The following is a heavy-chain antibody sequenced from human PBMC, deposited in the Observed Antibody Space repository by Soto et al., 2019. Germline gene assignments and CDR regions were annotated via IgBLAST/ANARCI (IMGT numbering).Heavy chain of an antibody. Sequence: QLQLQESGRGLVKPSETLSLTCTVSSGSISSSGYYWGWIRQPPGKGLEWIGTIYYSGSTYYNPSLKSRVTISVDTSKNQFSLKLSSVTAADTPVYYCARQFSVYGDYGRYFDFWAQGTLVTVSS. CDR1: SGSISSSGYY. J-gene: IGHJ4*02. D-gene: IGHD4-17*01. V-gene: IGHV4-39*01. CDR3: ARQFSVYGDYGRYFDF. CDR2: IYYSGST.